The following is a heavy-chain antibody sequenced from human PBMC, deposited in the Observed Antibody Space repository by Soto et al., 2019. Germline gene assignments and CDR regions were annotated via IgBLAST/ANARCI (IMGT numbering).Heavy chain of an antibody. V-gene: IGHV3-66*01. Sequence: PGGSLRLSCAASGFTVSSNYMSWVRQAPGKGLEWVSVIYSGGSTYYADSVKGRFTISRDNSKNTLYLQMNSLRAEDTAVYYCARGSEYYYDSSGYYYGYFQHWGQGTLVTVS. CDR2: IYSGGST. J-gene: IGHJ1*01. CDR1: GFTVSSNY. D-gene: IGHD3-22*01. CDR3: ARGSEYYYDSSGYYYGYFQH.